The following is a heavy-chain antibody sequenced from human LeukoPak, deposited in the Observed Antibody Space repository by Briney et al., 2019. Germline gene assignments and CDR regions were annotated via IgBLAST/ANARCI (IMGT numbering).Heavy chain of an antibody. CDR1: GYTFIDDY. Sequence: GASVKVSCKASGYTFIDDYMHWVRQAPGQGLEGMGWINPDSGFTNYAQKFKGRVTMTSDTSINTAYMEVKRLTSDDTAMYYCVPTSEGYTSAWHFWGQGTLVTVSS. J-gene: IGHJ4*02. D-gene: IGHD3-16*02. CDR3: VPTSEGYTSAWHF. V-gene: IGHV1-2*02. CDR2: INPDSGFT.